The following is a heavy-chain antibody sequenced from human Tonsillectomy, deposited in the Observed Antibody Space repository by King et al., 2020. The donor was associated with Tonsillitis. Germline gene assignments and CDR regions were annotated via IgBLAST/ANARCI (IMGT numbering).Heavy chain of an antibody. D-gene: IGHD5-18*01. CDR3: ARDGADTAMVNWDLSVFDY. CDR1: GFTFSDYY. J-gene: IGHJ4*02. CDR2: ISSSSRYT. V-gene: IGHV3-11*05. Sequence: VQLVESGGGLVKPGGSLRLSCAASGFTFSDYYMSWIRQAPGKGLEWVSYISSSSRYTNYADSVKGRFTISRDNAKNSLYLQMNSLRAEDTAVYYCARDGADTAMVNWDLSVFDYWGQGTLVTVSS.